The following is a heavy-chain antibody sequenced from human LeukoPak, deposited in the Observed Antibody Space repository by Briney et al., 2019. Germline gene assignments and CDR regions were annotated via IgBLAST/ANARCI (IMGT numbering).Heavy chain of an antibody. Sequence: PGGSLRLSCAASGFTFSSYGMQWVRQAPGKGLEWVAFIHYGGSNKYYANTVKGRLTISRDNSKNTLYLHMNSLRAEDTAVYYCAKDPIRGVHPYYFSSWGQGTLVTVSS. J-gene: IGHJ4*02. V-gene: IGHV3-30*02. CDR3: AKDPIRGVHPYYFSS. CDR1: GFTFSSYG. CDR2: IHYGGSNK. D-gene: IGHD3-10*01.